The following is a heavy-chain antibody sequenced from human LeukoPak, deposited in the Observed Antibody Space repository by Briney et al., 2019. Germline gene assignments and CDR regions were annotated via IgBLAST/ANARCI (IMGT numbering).Heavy chain of an antibody. J-gene: IGHJ6*04. CDR1: GGSFSGYY. V-gene: IGHV4-34*01. Sequence: SETLSLTRAVYGGSFSGYYWSWTRQPPGKGLEWIGEINHSGSTNYNPSLKSRVTISVDTSKNQFSLKLSSVTAADTAVYYCARGHGYYYYGMDVWGKGTTVTVSS. CDR3: ARGHGYYYYGMDV. CDR2: INHSGST.